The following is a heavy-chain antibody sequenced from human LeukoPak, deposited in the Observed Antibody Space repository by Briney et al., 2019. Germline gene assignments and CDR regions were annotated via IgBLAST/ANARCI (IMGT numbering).Heavy chain of an antibody. Sequence: KAGGSLRRSCAASGFTFSDYYMSWIRQAPGKGLEWVSYISSSGSTIYYADSVKGRFTISRDNAKNIVYLQMDSLRVDDTALYYCARGGYQPYYYMDVWGTGTTVTVSS. CDR3: ARGGYQPYYYMDV. CDR2: ISSSGSTI. CDR1: GFTFSDYY. D-gene: IGHD2-2*01. V-gene: IGHV3-11*04. J-gene: IGHJ6*03.